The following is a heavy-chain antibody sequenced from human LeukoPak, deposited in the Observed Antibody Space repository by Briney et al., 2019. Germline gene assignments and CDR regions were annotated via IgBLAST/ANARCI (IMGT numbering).Heavy chain of an antibody. V-gene: IGHV1-2*02. CDR2: INPNSGGT. D-gene: IGHD6-19*01. CDR3: ARGDSSGWVDY. CDR1: GYTFTGYY. Sequence: ASVKVSCKASGYTFTGYYMHWVRQAPGQGLEWMGWINPNSGGTNHAQKFQGRVTMTRDTSISTAYMELSRLRSDDTAVYYCARGDSSGWVDYWGQGTLVTVSS. J-gene: IGHJ4*02.